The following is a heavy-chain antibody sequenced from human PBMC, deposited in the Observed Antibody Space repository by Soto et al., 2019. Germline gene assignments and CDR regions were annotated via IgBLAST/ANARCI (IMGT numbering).Heavy chain of an antibody. CDR3: ARSERPYSSSWYWFDP. CDR1: GGSISSYY. D-gene: IGHD6-13*01. Sequence: SETLSLTCTVSGGSISSYYWSWIRQPPGKGLEWIGYIYYSGSTNYNPSLKSRVTISVDTSKNQFSLKLSSVTAADTAVYYCARSERPYSSSWYWFDPWGQGTLVTVSS. V-gene: IGHV4-59*08. J-gene: IGHJ5*02. CDR2: IYYSGST.